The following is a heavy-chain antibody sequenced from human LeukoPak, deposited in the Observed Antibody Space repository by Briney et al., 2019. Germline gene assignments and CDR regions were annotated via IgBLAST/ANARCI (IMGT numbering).Heavy chain of an antibody. CDR1: GGSISSYY. J-gene: IGHJ4*02. D-gene: IGHD6-19*01. Sequence: PSETLSLTCTVSGGSISSYYWSWIRQPPGKGLEWIGRIYTSGSTNYNPSLKSRVTISVDTSKNQFSLKLSSVTAADTAVYYCARGLSSGWYYFDYWGQGTLVTVSS. CDR2: IYTSGST. CDR3: ARGLSSGWYYFDY. V-gene: IGHV4-4*08.